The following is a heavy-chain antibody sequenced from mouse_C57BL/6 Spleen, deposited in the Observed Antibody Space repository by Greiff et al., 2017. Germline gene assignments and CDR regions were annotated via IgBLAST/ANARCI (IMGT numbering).Heavy chain of an antibody. CDR3: ARDYFDY. V-gene: IGHV1-61*01. Sequence: QVQLQQPGAELVRPGSSVKLSCKASGYTFTSYWMDWVKQRPGQGLEWIGNIYPSDSETHYNQKFKDKATLTVDKSSSTAYMQLSSLTSDYSAVYYCARDYFDYWGQGTTLTVSS. J-gene: IGHJ2*01. CDR1: GYTFTSYW. CDR2: IYPSDSET.